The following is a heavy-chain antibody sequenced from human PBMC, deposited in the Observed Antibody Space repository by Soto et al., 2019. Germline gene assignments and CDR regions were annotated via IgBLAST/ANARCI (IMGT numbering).Heavy chain of an antibody. CDR3: AISPSDDILTGYYWGGYNWFDP. Sequence: ASVKVSCKASGYTFTSYAMHWVRQAPGQRLGWMGWINAGNGNTKYSQKFQGRVTITRDTSASTAYMELSSLRSEDTAVYYCAISPSDDILTGYYWGGYNWFDPWGQGTLVTVSS. CDR1: GYTFTSYA. J-gene: IGHJ5*02. V-gene: IGHV1-3*01. D-gene: IGHD3-9*01. CDR2: INAGNGNT.